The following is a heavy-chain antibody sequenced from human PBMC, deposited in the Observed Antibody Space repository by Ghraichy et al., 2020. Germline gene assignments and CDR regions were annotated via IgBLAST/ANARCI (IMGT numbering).Heavy chain of an antibody. V-gene: IGHV3-23*01. Sequence: GESLNISCAASQFTFSSYAMNWVRQAPGKGLEWVSAVSGSGDSAYYADSVKGRFTISRDNSKNTLYLQMNSLRAEDTAVYYCAKVDIVTYIRGGFDCWGQGTLVTVSS. D-gene: IGHD5-12*01. CDR3: AKVDIVTYIRGGFDC. J-gene: IGHJ4*02. CDR2: VSGSGDSA. CDR1: QFTFSSYA.